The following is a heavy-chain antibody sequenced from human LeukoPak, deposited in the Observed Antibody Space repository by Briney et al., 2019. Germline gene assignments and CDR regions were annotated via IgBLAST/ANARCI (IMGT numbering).Heavy chain of an antibody. CDR3: ARVYSWYLS. D-gene: IGHD6-13*01. V-gene: IGHV3-64*01. CDR2: ISSNGGST. J-gene: IGHJ5*02. Sequence: GGSLRLSCAASGFTFSSYAMHWVRQAPGKGLEYVSAISSNGGSTYYANSVKGRFTISRDNSKNTLYLQMGSLRAEDMAVYYCARVYSWYLSWGQGTLVTVSS. CDR1: GFTFSSYA.